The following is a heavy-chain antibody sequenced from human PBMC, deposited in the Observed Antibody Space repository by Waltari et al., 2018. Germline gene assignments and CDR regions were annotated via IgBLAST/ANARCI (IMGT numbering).Heavy chain of an antibody. CDR2: IIPRLDMS. CDR1: GGTFSSNA. J-gene: IGHJ5*02. CDR3: AREKTTYCGGDCHSNWLDP. Sequence: QVHLVQSGAEVKKPGSSVKVSCKVSGGTFSSNAISWVRQAPGQGLEWMGGIIPRLDMSNRAQKFQGRVTITADKSTSTVYMELSSLRYEDTVVYYCAREKTTYCGGDCHSNWLDPWGQGTLVTVSS. D-gene: IGHD2-21*02. V-gene: IGHV1-69*10.